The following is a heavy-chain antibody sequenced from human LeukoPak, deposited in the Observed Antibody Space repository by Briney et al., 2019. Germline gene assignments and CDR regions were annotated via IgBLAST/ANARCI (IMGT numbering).Heavy chain of an antibody. CDR2: INPSGGST. V-gene: IGHV1-46*01. CDR3: ARARQLWLRGYNWFDP. J-gene: IGHJ5*02. Sequence: APVKVSCKASGYTFTSYYMHWVRQAPGQGLEWMGIINPSGGSTSYAQKFQGRVTMTRDTSTSTVYMELSSLRSEDTAVYYCARARQLWLRGYNWFDPWGQGTLVTVSS. CDR1: GYTFTSYY. D-gene: IGHD5-18*01.